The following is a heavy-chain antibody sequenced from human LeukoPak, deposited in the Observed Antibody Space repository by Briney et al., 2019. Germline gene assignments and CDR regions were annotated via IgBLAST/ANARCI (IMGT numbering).Heavy chain of an antibody. CDR1: GGSISSSSYY. D-gene: IGHD5-12*01. CDR2: IYYSGST. CDR3: ATERGYSGYALV. J-gene: IGHJ4*02. Sequence: SETLSLTCTVSGGSISSSSYYWGWIRQPPGKGLEWVGSIYYSGSTYYNPSLKSRVTISVDTSKNQFSLKLSSVTAADTAVYYCATERGYSGYALVWGQGTLVTVSS. V-gene: IGHV4-39*07.